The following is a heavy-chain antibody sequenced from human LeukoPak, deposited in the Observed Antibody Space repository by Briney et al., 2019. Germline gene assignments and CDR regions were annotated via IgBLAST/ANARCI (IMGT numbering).Heavy chain of an antibody. CDR3: ASSYVTHLPAYYYYGMDV. CDR2: INPNSGGT. Sequence: GASVKVSCKASGYTFTGYYMHWVRQAPGQGLEWMGRINPNSGGTNYAQKFQGRVTMTRDTSISTAYMELSRLRSDDTAVYYCASSYVTHLPAYYYYGMDVWGQGTTVTVSS. J-gene: IGHJ6*02. V-gene: IGHV1-2*06. D-gene: IGHD5-18*01. CDR1: GYTFTGYY.